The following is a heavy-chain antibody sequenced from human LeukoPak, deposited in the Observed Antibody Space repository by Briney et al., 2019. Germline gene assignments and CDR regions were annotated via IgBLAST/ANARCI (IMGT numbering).Heavy chain of an antibody. Sequence: APVKVSCKASGYTFSTYYIHWVRQAPGQGLEWMGIINPSGGSTSYAQKFQGRVTMTRDTSTSTVYMELSSLRSEDTAVYYCARMERGYSYDYYYYYGMDVWGQGTTVTVSS. J-gene: IGHJ6*02. D-gene: IGHD5-18*01. CDR2: INPSGGST. CDR3: ARMERGYSYDYYYYYGMDV. CDR1: GYTFSTYY. V-gene: IGHV1-46*01.